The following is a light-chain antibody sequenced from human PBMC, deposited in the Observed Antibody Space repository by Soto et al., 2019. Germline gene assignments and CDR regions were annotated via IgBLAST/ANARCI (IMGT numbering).Light chain of an antibody. CDR1: RSDVGGYNY. CDR2: EVN. Sequence: QSVLSQPASVSGSPRQSITISCTGTRSDVGGYNYVFWYQLRPGRAPKLLIYEVNIRLSRVSNRFSGSKSGNTASLTISGLQDEDEADYYCSSYATADTRVFGGGTKVAVL. J-gene: IGLJ3*02. CDR3: SSYATADTRV. V-gene: IGLV2-14*01.